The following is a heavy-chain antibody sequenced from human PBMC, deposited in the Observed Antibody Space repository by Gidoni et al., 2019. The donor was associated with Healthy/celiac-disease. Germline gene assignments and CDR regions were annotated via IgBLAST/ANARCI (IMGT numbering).Heavy chain of an antibody. D-gene: IGHD3-22*01. V-gene: IGHV3-33*01. Sequence: QVQRVESGGGVVKPGRSRRLACAAAGLTFSSYGMHWVRQAPGKGLAWVAVIWYDVSNKYYADSVKGRFTISRDNSKNTLYLQMNSLRAEDTAVYYCARDRGPMIRSRAHAFDIWGQGTMVTVSS. CDR2: IWYDVSNK. CDR1: GLTFSSYG. J-gene: IGHJ3*02. CDR3: ARDRGPMIRSRAHAFDI.